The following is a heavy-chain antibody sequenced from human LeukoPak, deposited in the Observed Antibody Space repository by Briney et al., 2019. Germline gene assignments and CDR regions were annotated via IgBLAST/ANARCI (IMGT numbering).Heavy chain of an antibody. CDR3: ARDCNVIWPENWCDP. CDR1: GGSISSYY. J-gene: IGHJ5*02. V-gene: IGHV4-4*07. Sequence: SETLSLTCTVSGGSISSYYWSWIRQLAGKGPEWIGRIYTSGSTNYNPSLKSRVTMSVDTSKNQFSLKLSSVTAADTAVYYCARDCNVIWPENWCDPGGQGTLVTVSS. D-gene: IGHD1-14*01. CDR2: IYTSGST.